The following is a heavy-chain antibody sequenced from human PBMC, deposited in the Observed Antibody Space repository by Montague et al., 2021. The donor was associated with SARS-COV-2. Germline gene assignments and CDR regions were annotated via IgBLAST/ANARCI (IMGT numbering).Heavy chain of an antibody. J-gene: IGHJ6*02. CDR3: ARAFTDWLRYYGMDV. Sequence: SETLSLTCTVSGGSISSSSYYWGWIRQPPGKGLEWIGSIYYSGSTYYNPSLKSRVTISVDTSKNQFSLNLSSVTAADTAVYYCARAFTDWLRYYGMDVWGQGTTVTVSS. CDR2: IYYSGST. D-gene: IGHD3-9*01. CDR1: GGSISSSSYY. V-gene: IGHV4-39*01.